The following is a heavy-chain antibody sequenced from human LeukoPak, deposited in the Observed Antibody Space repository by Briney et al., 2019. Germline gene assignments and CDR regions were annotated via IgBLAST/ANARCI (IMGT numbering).Heavy chain of an antibody. D-gene: IGHD3-3*01. CDR3: ARGNYDFWSGYIYYGMDV. CDR1: GFTFSSYA. J-gene: IGHJ6*02. V-gene: IGHV3-30-3*01. Sequence: PGGSLRLSCAASGFTFSSYAMHWVRQAPGKGLEWVAVISYDGSNKYYADSVKGRFTISRDNSKNTLYLQMNSLRSDDTAVYYCARGNYDFWSGYIYYGMDVWGQGTTVTVSS. CDR2: ISYDGSNK.